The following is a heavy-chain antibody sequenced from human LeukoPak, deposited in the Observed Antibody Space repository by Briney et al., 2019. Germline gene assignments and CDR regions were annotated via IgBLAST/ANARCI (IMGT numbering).Heavy chain of an antibody. D-gene: IGHD4-17*01. J-gene: IGHJ4*02. Sequence: ASVKVSCKASGYTFTNYGIAWVRQAPGQGLEWMGWINTRSGDAQLAHSLQARVTMTTDTSTSTASMELGSLGSDDTAVYYCARDTDLSIDYWGQGSLVTVSS. CDR2: INTRSGDA. CDR3: ARDTDLSIDY. CDR1: GYTFTNYG. V-gene: IGHV1-18*01.